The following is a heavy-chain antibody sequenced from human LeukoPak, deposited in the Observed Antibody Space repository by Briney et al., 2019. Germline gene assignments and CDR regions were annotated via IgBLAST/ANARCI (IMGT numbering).Heavy chain of an antibody. Sequence: GGSLRLPCAASGFTFDDYGMSWVRQAPGKGLEWVSGINWNGGSTGYADSVKGRFTISRDNAKNSLYLQMNSLRAEDTALYHCARSSGNYYYYGMDVWGQGTTVTVSS. V-gene: IGHV3-20*01. CDR1: GFTFDDYG. CDR3: ARSSGNYYYYGMDV. CDR2: INWNGGST. J-gene: IGHJ6*02.